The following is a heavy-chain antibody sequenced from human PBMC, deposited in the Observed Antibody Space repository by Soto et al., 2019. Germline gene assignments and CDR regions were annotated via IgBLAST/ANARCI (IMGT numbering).Heavy chain of an antibody. V-gene: IGHV3-48*02. D-gene: IGHD1-7*01. Sequence: PGGSLRLSCAASGFTFSSYSMNWVRQAPGKGLEWISYISTSSSTIYYADSVKGRFTISRDNAKNSLHLQMNSLRHEDTAVYYCARVWTGTTHGMDVWGQGTTVTVSS. CDR3: ARVWTGTTHGMDV. CDR2: ISTSSSTI. CDR1: GFTFSSYS. J-gene: IGHJ6*02.